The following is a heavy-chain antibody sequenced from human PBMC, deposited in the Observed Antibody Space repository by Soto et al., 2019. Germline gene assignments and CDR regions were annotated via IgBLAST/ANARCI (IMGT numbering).Heavy chain of an antibody. Sequence: ASVKVSCKASGYTFTSYGVSWVRQAPGQGLEWMGWISAYNGNTNYAQKLQGRVTMTTDTSTSTAYMELRSLRSDDTAVYYCARDPAAVTLTTSNWFDPWGQGTLVTV. CDR3: ARDPAAVTLTTSNWFDP. V-gene: IGHV1-18*01. CDR2: ISAYNGNT. J-gene: IGHJ5*02. D-gene: IGHD4-17*01. CDR1: GYTFTSYG.